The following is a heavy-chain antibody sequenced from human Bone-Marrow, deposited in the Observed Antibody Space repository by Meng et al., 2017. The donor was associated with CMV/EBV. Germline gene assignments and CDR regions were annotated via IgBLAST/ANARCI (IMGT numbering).Heavy chain of an antibody. CDR1: GFTFSSYS. CDR3: TRCPSAILGVVISY. D-gene: IGHD3-3*01. Sequence: AGSLTLTCAASGFTFSSYSMNWVRQAPGKGLEWVSSISSSSSYIYYADSVKGRFTISRDNAKNSLYLQMNSLRAEDTAVYYGTRCPSAILGVVISYCGEGTLVTVSS. J-gene: IGHJ4*02. V-gene: IGHV3-21*01. CDR2: ISSSSSYI.